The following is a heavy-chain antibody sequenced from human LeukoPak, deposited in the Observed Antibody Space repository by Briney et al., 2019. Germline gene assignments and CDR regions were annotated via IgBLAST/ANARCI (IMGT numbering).Heavy chain of an antibody. D-gene: IGHD2-15*01. CDR2: INSDGSST. CDR3: AKTSVGEGRIIGSGYFDN. Sequence: GGSLRLSCVASGFTFSSYWMHWVRQAPGKGLVWVSRINSDGSSTTYADSVKGRFTISRDNAKNSLYLQMNSLRAEDTAVYYCAKTSVGEGRIIGSGYFDNWGQGTLVTVSS. V-gene: IGHV3-74*01. J-gene: IGHJ4*02. CDR1: GFTFSSYW.